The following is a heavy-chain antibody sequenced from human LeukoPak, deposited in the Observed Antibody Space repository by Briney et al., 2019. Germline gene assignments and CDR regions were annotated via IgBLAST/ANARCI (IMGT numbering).Heavy chain of an antibody. CDR3: AAGGGWDPSFGVVTHIDA. J-gene: IGHJ6*03. CDR2: IDNDGHGV. CDR1: GFTFSGYW. Sequence: GGSLRLSCVTSGFTFSGYWMHWVRQGPEKGLELVSRIDNDGHGVIYADSVEGRFITSRDNVKNTLYLQMNSLRVEDTAVYYCAAGGGWDPSFGVVTHIDAWGKGTTVVVS. D-gene: IGHD3-3*01. V-gene: IGHV3-74*01.